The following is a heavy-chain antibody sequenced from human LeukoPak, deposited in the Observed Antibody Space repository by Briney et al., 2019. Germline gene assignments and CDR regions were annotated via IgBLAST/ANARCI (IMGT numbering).Heavy chain of an antibody. CDR1: GFSFGKYW. CDR3: AKGGKWDVTPFDY. D-gene: IGHD1-26*01. CDR2: IKLDGSEK. V-gene: IGHV3-7*03. J-gene: IGHJ4*02. Sequence: PGGSLRLSCVASGFSFGKYWMSWVRQAPGKGLEWVANIKLDGSEKNYVDSVKGRFTISRDNTKNSLCLQMNSLRAEDTAVYYCAKGGKWDVTPFDYWGQGTLVTVSS.